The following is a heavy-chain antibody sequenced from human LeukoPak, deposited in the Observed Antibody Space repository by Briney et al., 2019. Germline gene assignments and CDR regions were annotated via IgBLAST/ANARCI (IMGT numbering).Heavy chain of an antibody. CDR1: GGSISSHY. V-gene: IGHV4-59*11. CDR3: AIATGFYDSSGHYYWGYFDS. Sequence: SETLSLTCTVSGGSISSHYRSWFRQTPGERPEWIAFIYYSGTTNYNPSLKGRVTISIDSSKNQFSLKLSSVTAADTAIYYCAIATGFYDSSGHYYWGYFDSWGQGTLVPVSS. D-gene: IGHD3-22*01. J-gene: IGHJ4*02. CDR2: IYYSGTT.